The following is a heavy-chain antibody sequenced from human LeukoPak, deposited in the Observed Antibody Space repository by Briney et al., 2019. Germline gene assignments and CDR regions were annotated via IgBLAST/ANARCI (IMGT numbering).Heavy chain of an antibody. J-gene: IGHJ4*02. Sequence: PSGTLSLTCAVSGGSISSSNWWSWVRQPPGKGLEWIGRIFHTGTTDYKTSLKGRVTISVDKSKNQFSLRLSSVTAADTAVYYCARVTGYMIEDYFDYWGQGTLVTVSS. V-gene: IGHV4-4*02. CDR1: GGSISSSNW. CDR3: ARVTGYMIEDYFDY. D-gene: IGHD3-22*01. CDR2: IFHTGTT.